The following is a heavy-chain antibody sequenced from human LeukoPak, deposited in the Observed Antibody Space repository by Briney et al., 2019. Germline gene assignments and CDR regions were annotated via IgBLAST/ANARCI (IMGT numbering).Heavy chain of an antibody. CDR3: ARSHRMAVAADAFDY. J-gene: IGHJ4*02. Sequence: SQSLPLTCAISGVSVSSNSAAWNWIRQSPSRGLEWLGRTYYRSKWSNDYVVSMKSRITINPDTSKNQFSLQLNSVTPEDTAVYYCARSHRMAVAADAFDYWGQGILVTVSS. CDR1: GVSVSSNSAA. V-gene: IGHV6-1*01. D-gene: IGHD6-19*01. CDR2: TYYRSKWSN.